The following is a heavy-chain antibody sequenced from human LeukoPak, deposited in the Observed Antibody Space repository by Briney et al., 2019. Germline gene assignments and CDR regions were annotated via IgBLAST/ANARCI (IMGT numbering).Heavy chain of an antibody. CDR1: GFTFSNYW. D-gene: IGHD1-26*01. J-gene: IGHJ6*03. CDR3: ARDKSGSHYYLDV. CDR2: INCEGTST. Sequence: GGSLRLSCEASGFTFSNYWMHWVRQAPGQGLVWVSRINCEGTSTTHADSVKGRFTISRDNAKNTLYLQMNSLRAEDTAVYYCARDKSGSHYYLDVWGKGATVTVSS. V-gene: IGHV3-74*01.